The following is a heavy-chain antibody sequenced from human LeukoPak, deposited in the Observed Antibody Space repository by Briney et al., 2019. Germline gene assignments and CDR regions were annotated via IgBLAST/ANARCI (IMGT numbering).Heavy chain of an antibody. Sequence: PSETLSLTCTVSGGSISSSNYYWGWIRQPPGKGLEWIGSIYYSGSTYYSPSLKSRVTISVDTSKNQFSLKLSSVTAADTAVYCCARDSGGSYYRFDYWGRGTLVTVSS. V-gene: IGHV4-39*07. CDR2: IYYSGST. CDR3: ARDSGGSYYRFDY. J-gene: IGHJ4*02. CDR1: GGSISSSNYY. D-gene: IGHD1-26*01.